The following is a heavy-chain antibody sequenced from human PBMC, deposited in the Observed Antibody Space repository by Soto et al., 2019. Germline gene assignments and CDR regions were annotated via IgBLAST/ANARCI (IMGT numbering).Heavy chain of an antibody. CDR3: ARVGCSGGSCDYYYYYMDV. V-gene: IGHV3-48*01. CDR1: GFTFSSYS. D-gene: IGHD2-15*01. J-gene: IGHJ6*03. CDR2: ISSSSSTI. Sequence: GGSLRLSFAASGFTFSSYSMNWVRQAPGKGLEWVSYISSSSSTIYYADSVKGRFTISRDNAKNSLYLQMNSLRAEDTAVYYCARVGCSGGSCDYYYYYMDVWGKGTTVTVSS.